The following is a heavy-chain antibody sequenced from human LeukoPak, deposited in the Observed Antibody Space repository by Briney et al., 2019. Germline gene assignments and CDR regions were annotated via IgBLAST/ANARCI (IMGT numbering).Heavy chain of an antibody. D-gene: IGHD5-18*01. J-gene: IGHJ4*02. CDR2: ISYDGSNK. CDR1: GFTFSSYA. V-gene: IGHV3-30*04. CDR3: ARAARPYSYGYSPFDY. Sequence: GGSLRLSCAASGFTFSSYAMHWVRQAPGKGLEWVAVISYDGSNKYYADSVKGRFTMSRDNSKNTLYLQMNSLRAEDTAVYYCARAARPYSYGYSPFDYWGQGTLVTVSS.